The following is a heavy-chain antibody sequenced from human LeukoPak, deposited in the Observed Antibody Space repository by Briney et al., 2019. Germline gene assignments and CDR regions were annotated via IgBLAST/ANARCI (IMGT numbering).Heavy chain of an antibody. V-gene: IGHV3-33*01. D-gene: IGHD2-2*01. CDR2: IWYDGSNK. CDR1: GFTFSSYG. Sequence: PGGSLRLSCAASGFTFSSYGMHWVRQAPGKGLEWVAVIWYDGSNKYYADSVKGRFTISRDNSKNTLYLQMNSLRAEDTAVYYCAREFSDIVVVPAAAYYYYYGMDVWGQGTTVTVSS. J-gene: IGHJ6*02. CDR3: AREFSDIVVVPAAAYYYYYGMDV.